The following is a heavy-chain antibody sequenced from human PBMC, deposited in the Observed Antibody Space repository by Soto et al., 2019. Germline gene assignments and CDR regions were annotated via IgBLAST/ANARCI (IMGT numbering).Heavy chain of an antibody. CDR1: GITFSRWS. CDR3: AKFGWGGSYSESQVSDI. D-gene: IGHD1-26*01. CDR2: IKQDGSEK. Sequence: GGSLTLVCGASGITFSRWSMTYDRQAPGKGLEWVANIKQDGSEKYYVDSVKGRFTISRDNAKNSLYLQMNSLRAEDTALYSCAKFGWGGSYSESQVSDIWGQGTMVTVSS. J-gene: IGHJ3*02. V-gene: IGHV3-7*03.